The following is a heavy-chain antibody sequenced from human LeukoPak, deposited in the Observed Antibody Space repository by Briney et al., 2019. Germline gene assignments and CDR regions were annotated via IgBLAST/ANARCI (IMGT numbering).Heavy chain of an antibody. CDR2: IYYSGTT. J-gene: IGHJ6*03. CDR1: AVSISSYY. CDR3: ARGYTRTWPYYYYMDV. D-gene: IGHD6-13*01. V-gene: IGHV4-59*01. Sequence: PSETLSLTCTVSAVSISSYYWSWIRQPPGKGLEWIGYIYYSGTTNCNPSLKSRVSISVDTSKNQFSLKLRSVTAADTAVYYCARGYTRTWPYYYYMDVWGKGTSVTVS.